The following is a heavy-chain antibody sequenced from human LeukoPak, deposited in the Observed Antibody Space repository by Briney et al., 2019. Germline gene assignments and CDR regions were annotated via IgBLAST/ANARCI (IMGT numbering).Heavy chain of an antibody. CDR2: INPNSGGT. CDR1: GYTFTGYY. Sequence: ASVKVSCKASGYTFTGYYMHWVRQAPGQGLEGMGWINPNSGGTNYAQKFQGRVTMTRDTSISTAYMELSRLRSDDTAVYYCARSRDYDSSGSPLDYWGQGTLVTVSS. V-gene: IGHV1-2*02. CDR3: ARSRDYDSSGSPLDY. J-gene: IGHJ4*02. D-gene: IGHD3-22*01.